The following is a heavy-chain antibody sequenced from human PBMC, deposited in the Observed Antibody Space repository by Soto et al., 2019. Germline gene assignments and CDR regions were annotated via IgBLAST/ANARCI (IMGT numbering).Heavy chain of an antibody. V-gene: IGHV4-31*03. D-gene: IGHD1-26*01. J-gene: IGHJ6*03. CDR1: GGSISSGGYY. Sequence: SETLSLTCTVSGGSISSGGYYWGWIRQHPGKGLEWIGYSYYSGSTYYNPSLKSRVTISVDTSKNQFSLKLSSVTAADTAVYYFARGARSYAAYYYYYYMDVWGKGTTVTVSS. CDR3: ARGARSYAAYYYYYYMDV. CDR2: SYYSGST.